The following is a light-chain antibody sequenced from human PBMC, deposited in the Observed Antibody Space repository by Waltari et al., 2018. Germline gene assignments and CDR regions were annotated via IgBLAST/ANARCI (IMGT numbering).Light chain of an antibody. CDR3: CSYASSSPRLI. J-gene: IGLJ2*01. Sequence: QSALTQPASVSGSPGQSISISCSGTYRNVGSYDLVSWYHQRPGEAPKLLIYEVLKRPSGIPNRFSGSKSGNAASLTISALQPEDEGTYYCCSYASSSPRLIFGGGTELSVL. V-gene: IGLV2-23*02. CDR1: YRNVGSYDL. CDR2: EVL.